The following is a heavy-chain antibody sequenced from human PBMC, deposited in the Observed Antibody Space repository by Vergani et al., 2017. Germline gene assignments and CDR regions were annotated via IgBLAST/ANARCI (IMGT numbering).Heavy chain of an antibody. V-gene: IGHV4-34*01. D-gene: IGHD3-3*01. J-gene: IGHJ3*02. CDR1: GGSFSGYY. CDR3: ARGPKYYDFWSGYPYAFDI. CDR2: INHSGST. Sequence: QVQLQQWGAGLLKPSETLSLTCAVYGGSFSGYYWSWIRQPPGKGLEWIGEINHSGSTNYNPSLKSRVTISVDTSKNQFSLKLSSVTAADTAVYYCARGPKYYDFWSGYPYAFDIWGQGTMVTVSS.